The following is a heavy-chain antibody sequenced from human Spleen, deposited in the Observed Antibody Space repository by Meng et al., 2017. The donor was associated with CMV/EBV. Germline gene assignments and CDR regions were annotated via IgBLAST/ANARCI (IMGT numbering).Heavy chain of an antibody. CDR2: ISSSSSYI. V-gene: IGHV3-21*01. Sequence: GESLKISCAASGFTFSSYSMNWVRQAPGKGLEWVSSISSSSSYIYYADSVKGRFTISRDNAKNSLYLQMNSLRAEDTAVYYCARSFLDYDFWSGSRGMDVWGQGTTVTVSS. CDR3: ARSFLDYDFWSGSRGMDV. J-gene: IGHJ6*02. D-gene: IGHD3-3*01. CDR1: GFTFSSYS.